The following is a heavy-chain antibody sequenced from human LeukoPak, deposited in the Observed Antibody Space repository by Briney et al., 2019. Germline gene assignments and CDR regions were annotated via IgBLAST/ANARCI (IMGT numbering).Heavy chain of an antibody. J-gene: IGHJ4*02. D-gene: IGHD3-22*01. CDR1: GFTFAAYA. Sequence: GGSLRLSCAASGFTFAAYAMTWVRQAPGKGLEWVSAISGGSERTHYADSVQGRFTVSRDNAKKSLYLQMNSLRAEDTAVYYCARAPSDSSGWYFDYWGQGTLVTVSS. CDR3: ARAPSDSSGWYFDY. V-gene: IGHV3-23*01. CDR2: ISGGSERT.